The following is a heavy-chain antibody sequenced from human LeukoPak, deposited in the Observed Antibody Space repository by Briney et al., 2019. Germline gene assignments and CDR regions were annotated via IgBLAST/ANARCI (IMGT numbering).Heavy chain of an antibody. CDR2: IYSSGST. CDR1: GGSISSYY. D-gene: IGHD3-10*01. V-gene: IGHV4-59*01. CDR3: ARAYYYGSGSYGLDY. J-gene: IGHJ4*02. Sequence: TASETLSLTCTVSGGSISSYYWSWIRQPPGKGLEWIGYIYSSGSTNYNPSLKSRLTISVDASKNQFSLKLTSVTAADTAVYYCARAYYYGSGSYGLDYWGQGTLVTVSS.